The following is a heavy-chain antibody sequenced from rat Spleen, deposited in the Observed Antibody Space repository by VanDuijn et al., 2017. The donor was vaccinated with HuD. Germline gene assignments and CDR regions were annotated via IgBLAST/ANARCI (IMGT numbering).Heavy chain of an antibody. V-gene: IGHV3-1*01. CDR3: ARSEGVHYYLPFAD. J-gene: IGHJ3*01. CDR2: ITYSGTT. D-gene: IGHD1-1*01. Sequence: EVQLQESGPGLVKPSQSLSLTCSVTDYSITSNYWGWIRKVPGNNMEWMGFITYSGTTTYNPSLKSRISITLDTSKNQFFLQLNSVTTEDTATYYCARSEGVHYYLPFADWGQGTLVTVSS. CDR1: DYSITSNY.